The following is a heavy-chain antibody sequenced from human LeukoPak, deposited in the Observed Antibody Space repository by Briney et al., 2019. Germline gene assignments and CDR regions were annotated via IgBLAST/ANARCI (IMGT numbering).Heavy chain of an antibody. V-gene: IGHV1-2*02. CDR3: ARGVVAATFYYYMDV. CDR2: INPSSGGT. J-gene: IGHJ6*03. D-gene: IGHD2-15*01. CDR1: GYTFTGYY. Sequence: ASVKVSCKASGYTFTGYYMHWVRQAPGQGLEWMGWINPSSGGTNYPQKFQGRVTMTRDTSLSTAYMGLSGLRSDDTAVYYCARGVVAATFYYYMDVWGKGTTVAVSS.